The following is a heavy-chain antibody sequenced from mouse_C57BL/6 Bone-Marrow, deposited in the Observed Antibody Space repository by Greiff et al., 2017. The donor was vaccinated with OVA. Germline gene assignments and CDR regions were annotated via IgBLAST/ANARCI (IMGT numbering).Heavy chain of an antibody. D-gene: IGHD2-4*01. CDR2: ISNLAYSI. V-gene: IGHV5-15*01. CDR1: GFTFSDYG. CDR3: ARPYDYEEGLYAMDY. J-gene: IGHJ4*01. Sequence: EVQLVESGGGLVQPGGSLKLSCAASGFTFSDYGMAWVRQAPRKGPEWVAFISNLAYSIYYADTVTGRFTISRENAKNTLYLEMSSLRSEDTAMYYCARPYDYEEGLYAMDYWGQGTSVTVSS.